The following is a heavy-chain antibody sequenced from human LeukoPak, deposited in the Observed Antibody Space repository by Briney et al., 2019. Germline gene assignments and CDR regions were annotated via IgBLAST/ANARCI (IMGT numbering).Heavy chain of an antibody. CDR2: IKPDGNGK. Sequence: GGSLRLSCAVSGFTFSSYWMSWVRQAPGKGLEWVANIKPDGNGKYYADSVKGRFTISRDNAKNSLYLQMNSLRAEDTALYYCAKGGWQWLASYYFDSWGQGTLVTVSS. CDR1: GFTFSSYW. D-gene: IGHD6-19*01. V-gene: IGHV3-7*03. J-gene: IGHJ4*02. CDR3: AKGGWQWLASYYFDS.